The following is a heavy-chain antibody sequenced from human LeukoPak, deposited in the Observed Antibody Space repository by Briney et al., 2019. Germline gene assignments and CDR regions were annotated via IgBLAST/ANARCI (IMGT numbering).Heavy chain of an antibody. Sequence: GASVKVSCKASGYTFTSYDINWVRQATGQGLEWMGWMNPNSGNTGYAQKFQGRVTMTRNTSISTAYMELSSLRSEDTAVYYCAEGPTGVLELVFDDNWFDPWGQGTLVTVSS. CDR2: MNPNSGNT. CDR3: AEGPTGVLELVFDDNWFDP. V-gene: IGHV1-8*01. J-gene: IGHJ5*02. CDR1: GYTFTSYD. D-gene: IGHD3-3*01.